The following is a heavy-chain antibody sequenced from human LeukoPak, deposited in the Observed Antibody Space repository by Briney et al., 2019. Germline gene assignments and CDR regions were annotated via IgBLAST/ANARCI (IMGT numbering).Heavy chain of an antibody. CDR1: GGSISSYY. CDR2: IYYSGST. D-gene: IGHD2-2*01. CDR3: ARERAPIVVVPAARDFDY. J-gene: IGHJ4*02. Sequence: PSETLSLTCTVSGGSISSYYWSWIRQPPGKGLEWIGYIYYSGSTNYNPSLKSRVTISVDTSKNQFSLKLSSVTAADTAVYYCARERAPIVVVPAARDFDYWGQGTLVTVSS. V-gene: IGHV4-59*12.